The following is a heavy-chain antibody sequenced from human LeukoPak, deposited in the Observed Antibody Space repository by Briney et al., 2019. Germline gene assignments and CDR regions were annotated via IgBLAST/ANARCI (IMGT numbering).Heavy chain of an antibody. J-gene: IGHJ4*02. D-gene: IGHD3-22*01. Sequence: GGSLRLSCAASGFTFSSYAMSWARQAPGKGLEWVSAISGSGGSTYYADSVKGRFTISRDNSKNTLYLQMNSLRAEDTAVYYCAKGRSMIVVVITYFDYWGQGTLVTVSS. CDR1: GFTFSSYA. CDR3: AKGRSMIVVVITYFDY. CDR2: ISGSGGST. V-gene: IGHV3-23*01.